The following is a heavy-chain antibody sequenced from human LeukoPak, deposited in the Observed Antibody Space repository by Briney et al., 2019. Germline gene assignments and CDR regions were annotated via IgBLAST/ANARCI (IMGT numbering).Heavy chain of an antibody. J-gene: IGHJ4*02. Sequence: INPNSGGTNYAQKFQGRVTMTRDTSISTAYMELSRLRSDDTVVYYCARPAYYDSSGSHFDYWGQGTLVTVSS. CDR3: ARPAYYDSSGSHFDY. V-gene: IGHV1-2*05. CDR2: INPNSGGT. D-gene: IGHD3-22*01.